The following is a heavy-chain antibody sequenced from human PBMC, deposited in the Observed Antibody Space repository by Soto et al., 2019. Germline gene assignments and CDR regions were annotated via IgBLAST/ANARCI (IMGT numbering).Heavy chain of an antibody. CDR3: ARDLLGAGTYYYGMDV. CDR2: IWYDGSNK. J-gene: IGHJ6*02. D-gene: IGHD6-19*01. V-gene: IGHV3-33*01. CDR1: GFTFSSYG. Sequence: QVQLVESGGGVVQPGRSLRLSCAASGFTFSSYGMHWVRQAPGKGLEWVAVIWYDGSNKYYADSVKGRFTISRDSSKNTLYLQMNSLRAEDTAVYYCARDLLGAGTYYYGMDVWGQGTTVTVSS.